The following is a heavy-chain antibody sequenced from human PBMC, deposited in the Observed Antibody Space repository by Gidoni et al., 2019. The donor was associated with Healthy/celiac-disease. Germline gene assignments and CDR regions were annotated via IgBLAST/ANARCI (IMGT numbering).Heavy chain of an antibody. J-gene: IGHJ4*02. Sequence: EVQLVQSGAEVKKPGATVKISCTVSGYTFTDYYMHWVQQAPGKGLEWMGLVDPEDGETIYAEKFQGRVTITADTSTDTAYMELSSLRSEDTAVYYCATEPIALMRRDTVTTNDYWGQGTLVTVSS. V-gene: IGHV1-69-2*01. CDR3: ATEPIALMRRDTVTTNDY. CDR1: GYTFTDYY. D-gene: IGHD4-17*01. CDR2: VDPEDGET.